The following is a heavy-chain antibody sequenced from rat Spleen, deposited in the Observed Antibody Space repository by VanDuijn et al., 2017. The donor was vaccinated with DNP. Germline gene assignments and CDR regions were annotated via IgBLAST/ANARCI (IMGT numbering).Heavy chain of an antibody. CDR1: GFSLTSYT. V-gene: IGHV2-6*01. D-gene: IGHD1-12*02. CDR2: MSGGGST. CDR3: ARYSFDGGYYPYWYFDF. Sequence: QVQLKESGPGLVQPSQTLSLTCTVSGFSLTSYTVNWVRQPPGKGLEWIAAMSGGGSTSYNSALKSRLSISRDTSKSQVFLKMTSLQTADTAMYFCARYSFDGGYYPYWYFDFWGPGTMVTVSS. J-gene: IGHJ1*01.